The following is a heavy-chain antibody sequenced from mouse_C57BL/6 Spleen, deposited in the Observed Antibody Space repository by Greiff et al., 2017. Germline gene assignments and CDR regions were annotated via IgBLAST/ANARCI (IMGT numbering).Heavy chain of an antibody. J-gene: IGHJ3*01. V-gene: IGHV1-26*01. CDR1: GYTFPDYY. CDR3: TRGDYGNYEGFAY. Sequence: VQLQQSGPELVKPGASVKISCKASGYTFPDYYMNWVKQSHGKSLEWIADIIPRNGGTSYTQKFKGKATLTVDNSSSTSYMELLSLTSEDSAVYYCTRGDYGNYEGFAYWGQGTLVTVSA. D-gene: IGHD2-1*01. CDR2: IIPRNGGT.